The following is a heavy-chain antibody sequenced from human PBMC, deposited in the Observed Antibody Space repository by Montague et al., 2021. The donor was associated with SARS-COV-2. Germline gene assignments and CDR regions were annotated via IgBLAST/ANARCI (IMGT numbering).Heavy chain of an antibody. J-gene: IGHJ4*02. CDR3: AKGPEQNPKGVPLD. CDR1: GFTFSNYI. V-gene: IGHV3-23*01. Sequence: SLRLSCAASGFTFSNYIMTWVRQAPGQGLEWVSLLETDGSTYYADSVKGRFIISRDNSKNTLYLQMNSLRAEDTAIYYCAKGPEQNPKGVPLDWGQGTLVTVSS. CDR2: LETDGST. D-gene: IGHD1-14*01.